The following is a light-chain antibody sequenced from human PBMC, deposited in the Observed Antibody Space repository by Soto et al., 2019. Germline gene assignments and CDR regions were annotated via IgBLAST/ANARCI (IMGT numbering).Light chain of an antibody. J-gene: IGKJ2*01. CDR1: QSVLYSSNNKNY. V-gene: IGKV4-1*01. CDR2: WAP. CDR3: QQYYSTPYT. Sequence: DIVMTQSPDSLAVSLGERATINCKSSQSVLYSSNNKNYLAWYQQKPGQPPKLLIYWAPTRESGVPDRFSGSGPGTDFNLTISSLQAEDVAVYYCQQYYSTPYTFGQGTKLEIK.